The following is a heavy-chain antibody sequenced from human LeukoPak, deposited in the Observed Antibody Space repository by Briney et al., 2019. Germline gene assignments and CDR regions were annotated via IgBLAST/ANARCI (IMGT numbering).Heavy chain of an antibody. CDR2: MNPNSGGT. D-gene: IGHD3-22*01. J-gene: IGHJ4*02. CDR3: AREVEDYYDSSGCYFDY. CDR1: GYTFTGYY. Sequence: ASVKVSCKATGYTFTGYYMHWVRQAPGQGLEWMGWMNPNSGGTNYAQKFQGRVTMTRDTSISTAYMELSRLRSDDTAVYYCAREVEDYYDSSGCYFDYWGQGTLVTVSS. V-gene: IGHV1-2*02.